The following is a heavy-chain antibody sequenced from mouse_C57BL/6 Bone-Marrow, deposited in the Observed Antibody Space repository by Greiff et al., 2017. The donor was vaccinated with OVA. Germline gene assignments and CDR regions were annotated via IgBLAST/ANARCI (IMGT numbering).Heavy chain of an antibody. CDR1: GFSLTSYG. D-gene: IGHD2-5*01. CDR3: ASPYYSNPYAMDY. J-gene: IGHJ4*01. V-gene: IGHV2-2*01. Sequence: VQGVESGPGLVQPSQSLSITCTVSGFSLTSYGVHWVRQSPGKGLEWLGVIWSGGSTDYNAAFISRLSISKDNSKSQVFFKMNSLQADDTAIYYCASPYYSNPYAMDYWGQGTSVTVSS. CDR2: IWSGGST.